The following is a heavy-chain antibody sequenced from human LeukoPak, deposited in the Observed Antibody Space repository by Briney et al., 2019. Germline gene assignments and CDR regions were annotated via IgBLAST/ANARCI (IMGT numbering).Heavy chain of an antibody. CDR2: ISSSSSYV. CDR3: AKPLVEQQLVLGY. Sequence: PGGSLRLSCAASGFTFSSYTMNWVRLAPGKGLEWVSSISSSSSYVYYADSVQGRFTISRDNSKNTLYLQMNSLRAEDTAVYYCAKPLVEQQLVLGYWGQGTLVTVSS. J-gene: IGHJ4*02. CDR1: GFTFSSYT. D-gene: IGHD6-13*01. V-gene: IGHV3-21*01.